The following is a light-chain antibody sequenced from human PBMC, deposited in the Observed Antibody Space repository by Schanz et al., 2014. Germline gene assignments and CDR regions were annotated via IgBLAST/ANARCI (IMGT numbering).Light chain of an antibody. CDR2: DVN. CDR1: SSDIGGRAY. CDR3: SSHTAITTAVV. Sequence: QSALTQPASVSGSPGQSITISCTGTSSDIGGRAYVSWYQQRPSKAPQLILYDVNSRPSGVSNRFSGSKSGNTASLTISGLQAEDEADYHCSSHTAITTAVVFGGGTKLTVL. V-gene: IGLV2-14*01. J-gene: IGLJ2*01.